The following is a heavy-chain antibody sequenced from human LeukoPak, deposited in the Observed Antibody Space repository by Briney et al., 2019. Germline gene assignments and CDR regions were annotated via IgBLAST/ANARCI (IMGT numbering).Heavy chain of an antibody. Sequence: GGSLRLSCVVSGFTFSNFAMDWVRQAPGKGLEWISGISGSGDYTYQADSVKGRFTISRENSKNTLYLQMNSLRAEDTAVYYCAKGGSGYYVFDYWGQGTLVTVSS. CDR1: GFTFSNFA. CDR3: AKGGSGYYVFDY. CDR2: ISGSGDYT. J-gene: IGHJ4*02. V-gene: IGHV3-23*01. D-gene: IGHD3-22*01.